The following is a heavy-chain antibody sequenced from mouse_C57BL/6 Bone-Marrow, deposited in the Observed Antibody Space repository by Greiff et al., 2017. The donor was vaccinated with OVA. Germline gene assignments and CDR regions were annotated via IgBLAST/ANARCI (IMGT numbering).Heavy chain of an antibody. CDR2: ISSGGSYT. Sequence: EVQLVESGGDLVKPGGSLKLSCAASGFTFSSYGMSWVRQTPDKRLEWVATISSGGSYTYYPDSVKGRFTISRDTAKNTLYLQMSSLKSEDTAMYYCARHWDGAWFAYWGQGTLVTVSA. J-gene: IGHJ3*01. V-gene: IGHV5-6*01. CDR3: ARHWDGAWFAY. D-gene: IGHD4-1*01. CDR1: GFTFSSYG.